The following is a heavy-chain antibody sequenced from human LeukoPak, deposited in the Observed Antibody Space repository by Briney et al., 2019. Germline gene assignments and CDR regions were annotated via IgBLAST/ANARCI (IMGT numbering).Heavy chain of an antibody. D-gene: IGHD1-26*01. CDR3: ASGIRRGIYWFDP. CDR1: GYTFTSYD. CDR2: MNPNSGNT. J-gene: IGHJ5*02. Sequence: ASVKVSCKAAGYTFTSYDINWVRQATGQGLEWMGWMNPNSGNTGFAQKFQGRVSMTSNTSISTAYMELSSLRPEDTAVYYCASGIRRGIYWFDPWGQGTQVTVSS. V-gene: IGHV1-8*01.